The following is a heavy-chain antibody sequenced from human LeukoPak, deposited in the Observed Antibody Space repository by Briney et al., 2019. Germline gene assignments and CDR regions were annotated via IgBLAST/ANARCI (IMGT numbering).Heavy chain of an antibody. Sequence: QAGGSLRLSCAASGFTFSSYGMHWVRQAPGKGLEWVAVISYDGSNKYYADSVKGRFTISRDNSKNTLYLQMNSLRAEDTAVYYCAKDHVNNWNFDYWGQGTLVTVSS. J-gene: IGHJ4*02. CDR2: ISYDGSNK. V-gene: IGHV3-30*18. D-gene: IGHD1-20*01. CDR3: AKDHVNNWNFDY. CDR1: GFTFSSYG.